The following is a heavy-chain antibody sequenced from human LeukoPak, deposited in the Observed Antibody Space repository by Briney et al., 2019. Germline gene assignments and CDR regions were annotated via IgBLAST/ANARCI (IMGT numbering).Heavy chain of an antibody. V-gene: IGHV1-46*01. CDR1: GYTFTNYF. D-gene: IGHD3-22*01. J-gene: IGHJ4*02. Sequence: ASVKVSCNTSGYTFTNYFIHWVRQVPGQGLEWMGMVNPTGGSTSYAQSFQGRVTMTRDTSTSTVYMELSSLRSEDTAVYYCAREWGHDSSGYYYAYWGQGTLVTVSS. CDR2: VNPTGGST. CDR3: AREWGHDSSGYYYAY.